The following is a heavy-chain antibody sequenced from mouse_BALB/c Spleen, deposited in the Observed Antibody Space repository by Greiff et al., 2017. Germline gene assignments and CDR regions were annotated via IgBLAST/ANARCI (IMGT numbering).Heavy chain of an antibody. CDR2: ISYSGST. V-gene: IGHV3-2*02. CDR3: ARSGGYEGFAY. J-gene: IGHJ3*01. CDR1: GYSITSDYA. D-gene: IGHD2-2*01. Sequence: VQLKESGPGLVKPSQSLSLTCTVTGYSITSDYAWNWIRQFPGNKLEWMGYISYSGSTSYNPSLKSRISITRDTSKNQFFLQLNSVTTEDTATYYCARSGGYEGFAYWGQGTLVTVSA.